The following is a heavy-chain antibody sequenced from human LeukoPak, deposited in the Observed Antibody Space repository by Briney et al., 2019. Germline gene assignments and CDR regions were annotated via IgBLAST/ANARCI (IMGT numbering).Heavy chain of an antibody. J-gene: IGHJ4*02. CDR3: AKEGWGSYVDY. CDR2: IYYSGST. CDR1: GYSISSGYY. Sequence: PSETLSLTCSVSGYSISSGYYWGWIRQPPGKGLEWIGRIYYSGSTYHNPSLKSRVTISVDTSKNHVSLRLSSVTAADTAVYYCAKEGWGSYVDYWGQGTLVTVSS. D-gene: IGHD3-16*01. V-gene: IGHV4-38-2*02.